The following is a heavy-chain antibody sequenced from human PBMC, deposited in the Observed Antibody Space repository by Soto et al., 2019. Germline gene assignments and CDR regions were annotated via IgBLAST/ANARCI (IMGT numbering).Heavy chain of an antibody. Sequence: PLETLSLTCTVAGGSISSYYWSWIRQPTGKGLEWIGYIYYSGSTNYNPSLKSRVTISVDTSKNQFSLKLSSVTAADTAVYYCARGSGYYYWDDYWGQGTLVTVSS. V-gene: IGHV4-59*01. J-gene: IGHJ4*02. CDR1: GGSISSYY. CDR3: ARGSGYYYWDDY. CDR2: IYYSGST. D-gene: IGHD3-22*01.